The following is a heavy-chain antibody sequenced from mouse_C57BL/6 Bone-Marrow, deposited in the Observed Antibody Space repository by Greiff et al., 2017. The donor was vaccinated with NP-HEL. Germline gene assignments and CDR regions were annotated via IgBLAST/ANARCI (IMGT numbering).Heavy chain of an antibody. J-gene: IGHJ2*01. D-gene: IGHD1-1*01. CDR2: ISSGSSTI. CDR1: GFTFSDYG. CDR3: ARLLLDY. Sequence: EVKVVESGGGLVKPGGSLKLSCAASGFTFSDYGMHWVRQAPEKGLEWVAYISSGSSTIYYADTVKGRFTISRDNAKNTLFLQVTSLRSEDTAMYYCARLLLDYWGQGTTLTVSS. V-gene: IGHV5-17*01.